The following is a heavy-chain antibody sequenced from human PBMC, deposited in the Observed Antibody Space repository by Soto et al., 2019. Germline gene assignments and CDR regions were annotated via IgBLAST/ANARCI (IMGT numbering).Heavy chain of an antibody. D-gene: IGHD3-10*01. Sequence: GGSLRLSCAASGFTFSSYGMHWVRQAPGKGLEWVAVISCDGSNKYYADSVKGRFTISRDNSKNTMYLQMNSLRAEDTAVYYCAKEEMVRTARYYYYMDVWGKGTTVTVSS. CDR2: ISCDGSNK. CDR1: GFTFSSYG. V-gene: IGHV3-30*18. J-gene: IGHJ6*03. CDR3: AKEEMVRTARYYYYMDV.